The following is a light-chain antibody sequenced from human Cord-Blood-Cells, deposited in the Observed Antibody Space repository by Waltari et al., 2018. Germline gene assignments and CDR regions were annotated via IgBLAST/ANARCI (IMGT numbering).Light chain of an antibody. CDR3: QAWDSSTVV. V-gene: IGLV3-1*01. Sequence: SYELTQPPSVSVSPGQTASIPCPGDKLGVKYACWYQQKPGQSPVLVIYQDSKRPSGIPVRFSGSNSGNTATLTISGTQAMDEADYYCQAWDSSTVVFGGGTKLTVL. J-gene: IGLJ2*01. CDR1: KLGVKY. CDR2: QDS.